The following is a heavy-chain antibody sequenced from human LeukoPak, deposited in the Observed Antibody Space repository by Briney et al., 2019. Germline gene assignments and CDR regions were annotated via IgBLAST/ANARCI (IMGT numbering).Heavy chain of an antibody. J-gene: IGHJ4*02. CDR1: GDTVSSNSAG. CDR2: TYFRSKWYN. Sequence: SQTLSLTCAISGDTVSSNSAGWNWIRQSPPRGLEWLGRTYFRSKWYNDYAESVKGRISINPDTSKNQFSLQLNSVNPEDTAVYYCANFYLDNWSQGSLVTVSS. V-gene: IGHV6-1*01. CDR3: ANFYLDN. D-gene: IGHD2/OR15-2a*01.